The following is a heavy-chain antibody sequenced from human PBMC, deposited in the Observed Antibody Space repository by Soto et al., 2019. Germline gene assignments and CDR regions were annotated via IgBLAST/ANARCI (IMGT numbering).Heavy chain of an antibody. V-gene: IGHV5-51*01. CDR3: ARGENWNDYYYYGMDV. D-gene: IGHD1-1*01. Sequence: PGESLKISCKGSGYSFTSYLIGWVRQMPGKGLEWMGIIYPGDSDTRYSPSFQGQVTISADKSISTAYLQWSSLKASDTAMYYCARGENWNDYYYYGMDVWGQRTTVTVSS. CDR2: IYPGDSDT. J-gene: IGHJ6*02. CDR1: GYSFTSYL.